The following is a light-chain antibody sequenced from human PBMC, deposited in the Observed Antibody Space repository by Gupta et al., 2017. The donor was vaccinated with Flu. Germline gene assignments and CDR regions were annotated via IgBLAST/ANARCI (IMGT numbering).Light chain of an antibody. CDR2: SNN. CDR1: SSNIGSNI. V-gene: IGLV1-44*01. CDR3: AAWDDSLSGWV. Sequence: QSVLTQSPSASGTPGQRVTISCSGSSSNIGSNIVNWYQQLTGPAPKLLIYSNNERPSGVPDRFSGSKSGTSASLAISGLQSEDEADYYCAAWDDSLSGWVFGGGTKLTVL. J-gene: IGLJ3*02.